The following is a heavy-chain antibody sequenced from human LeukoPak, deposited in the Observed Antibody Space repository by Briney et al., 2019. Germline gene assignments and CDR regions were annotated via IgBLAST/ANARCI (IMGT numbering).Heavy chain of an antibody. Sequence: GRSLRLSCAASGFTFSSYGMHWVRQAPGKGLEWVAVISYDGSNKYYADSVKGRFTISRDNSKNTLYLQMNSLRAEDTAVYYCARDGDTIFGVVIIPYFDYWGQGTLVTVSS. CDR2: ISYDGSNK. CDR1: GFTFSSYG. CDR3: ARDGDTIFGVVIIPYFDY. J-gene: IGHJ4*02. D-gene: IGHD3-3*01. V-gene: IGHV3-30*03.